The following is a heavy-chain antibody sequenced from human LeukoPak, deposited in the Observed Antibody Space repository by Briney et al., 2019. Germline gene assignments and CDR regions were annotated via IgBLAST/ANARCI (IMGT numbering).Heavy chain of an antibody. V-gene: IGHV3-23*01. CDR2: ISGSGGST. CDR1: GFTFSSYA. J-gene: IGHJ4*02. D-gene: IGHD3-16*02. CDR3: AKVSGFKITFGGVID. Sequence: GGSLRLSCAASGFTFSSYAMSWVRQAPGKGLEWVSVISGSGGSTYSAESVKGRFTISRDNSKNTLYLQMNSLRAEDTAVFYCAKVSGFKITFGGVIDWGQGTPVTVSS.